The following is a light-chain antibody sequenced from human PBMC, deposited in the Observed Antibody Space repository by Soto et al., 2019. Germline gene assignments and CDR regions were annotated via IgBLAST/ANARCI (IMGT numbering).Light chain of an antibody. CDR1: QSVSSSY. CDR2: GAS. Sequence: EMVLTQSPGTLSLSPMEIAGLCFMGIQSVSSSYLAWYQQKPGQAPRLLIYGASSRATGIPDRFSGSGSGTDFTLTISRLEPEDFAVYYCQQYGSSPLITFGQGTRLEI. V-gene: IGKV3-20*01. CDR3: QQYGSSPLIT. J-gene: IGKJ5*01.